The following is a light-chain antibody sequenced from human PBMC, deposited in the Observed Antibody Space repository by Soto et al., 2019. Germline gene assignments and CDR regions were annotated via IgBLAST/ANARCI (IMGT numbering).Light chain of an antibody. V-gene: IGLV2-14*01. J-gene: IGLJ3*02. CDR2: DVS. CDR1: SSDIGSYNY. Sequence: QSALTQPAFVSGSPGQSITISCTGTSSDIGSYNYVSWYQQHPGKAPQLMIYDVSYRPSGVSNRFSGYKSGNTASLTISGLQAEDEADYYCSSYTITSTRVFGGGTKLTVL. CDR3: SSYTITSTRV.